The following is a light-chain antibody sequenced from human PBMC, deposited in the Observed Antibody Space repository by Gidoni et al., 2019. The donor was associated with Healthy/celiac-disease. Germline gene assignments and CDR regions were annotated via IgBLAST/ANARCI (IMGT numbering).Light chain of an antibody. J-gene: IGKJ3*01. Sequence: EIVLTQSPATLSSSPGERATLSCRANQSVSSYLAWYQQKPGQAPRLLIYDASNRATGIPARFSGSGSGTDFTLTISSLEPEDFAVYYCQQRSNWPTFGPGTKVDIK. CDR3: QQRSNWPT. V-gene: IGKV3-11*01. CDR1: QSVSSY. CDR2: DAS.